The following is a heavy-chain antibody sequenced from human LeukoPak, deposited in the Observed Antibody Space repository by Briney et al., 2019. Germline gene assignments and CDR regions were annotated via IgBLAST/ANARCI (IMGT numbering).Heavy chain of an antibody. J-gene: IGHJ4*02. CDR3: AKASSSSPLDY. Sequence: GGSLRLSCAASGFTFSSSGMHWVRQAPGKGLEWVAVISYDGSNKYFADSVKGRFTISRDNSKNTLYLQMNSLRAEDTAVYYCAKASSSSPLDYWGQGTLVTVSS. D-gene: IGHD6-6*01. CDR2: ISYDGSNK. CDR1: GFTFSSSG. V-gene: IGHV3-30*18.